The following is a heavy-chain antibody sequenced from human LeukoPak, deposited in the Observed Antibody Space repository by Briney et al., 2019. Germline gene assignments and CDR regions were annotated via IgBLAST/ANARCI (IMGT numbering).Heavy chain of an antibody. CDR3: ARDLWSSGYTDAFDI. CDR1: GYTFTGYY. V-gene: IGHV1-2*02. Sequence: GASVKVSCKASGYTFTGYYVHWVRQAPGQGLEWMGWINPNSGGTNYAQKFQGRVTMTRDTSIGTAYMELSRLRSDDTAVYYCARDLWSSGYTDAFDIRSQGTMVTVSS. CDR2: INPNSGGT. D-gene: IGHD3-22*01. J-gene: IGHJ3*02.